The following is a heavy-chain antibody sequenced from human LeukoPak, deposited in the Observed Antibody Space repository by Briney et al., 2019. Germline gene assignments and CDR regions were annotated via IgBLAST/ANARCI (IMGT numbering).Heavy chain of an antibody. CDR2: INPNSGGT. Sequence: ASVKVSCKASGYTFTGYYMHWVRQAPGQGLEWMGWINPNSGGTNYAQKFQGRVTMTRDTSISTAYMELSRLRSDDTAVYYCARSIGSGWYRFDYWGQGTLVTVSS. CDR1: GYTFTGYY. D-gene: IGHD6-19*01. J-gene: IGHJ4*02. CDR3: ARSIGSGWYRFDY. V-gene: IGHV1-2*02.